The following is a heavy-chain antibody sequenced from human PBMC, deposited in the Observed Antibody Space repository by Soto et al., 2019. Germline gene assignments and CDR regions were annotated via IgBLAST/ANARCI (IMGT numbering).Heavy chain of an antibody. V-gene: IGHV1-2*02. J-gene: IGHJ2*01. D-gene: IGHD6-25*01. Sequence: QGQLVQSGAEVKKPGASVTVSCKTSGYPLTDFYIHWVRQAPGQGLEWMAWINPHIGDTNTALKFQGRVTMTRDTAINTAFMELTRLSSDDTAVYYCASEGGAAPGARREWYLALWGRVTLVSVSS. CDR2: INPHIGDT. CDR3: ASEGGAAPGARREWYLAL. CDR1: GYPLTDFY.